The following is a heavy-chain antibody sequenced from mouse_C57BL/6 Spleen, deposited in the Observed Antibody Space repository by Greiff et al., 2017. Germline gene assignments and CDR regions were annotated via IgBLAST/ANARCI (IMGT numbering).Heavy chain of an antibody. J-gene: IGHJ3*01. CDR1: GYSITSGYD. D-gene: IGHD2-4*01. CDR2: ISYSGST. Sequence: EVQLVESGPGMVKPSQSLSLTCTVTGYSITSGYDWHWIRHFPGNKLEWMGYISYSGSTNYNPSLKSRISITHDTSKNHFFLKLNSVTTEDTATYYCARGNDFLAWFAYWGQGTLVTVSA. CDR3: ARGNDFLAWFAY. V-gene: IGHV3-1*01.